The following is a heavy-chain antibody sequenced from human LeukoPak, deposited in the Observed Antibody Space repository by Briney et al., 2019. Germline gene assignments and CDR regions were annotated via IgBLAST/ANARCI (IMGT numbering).Heavy chain of an antibody. CDR3: AKDTDSSGYYSGFFDY. CDR1: GFTFSSYW. J-gene: IGHJ4*02. D-gene: IGHD3-22*01. Sequence: GGSLRLSCAASGFTFSSYWMSWVRQAPGKGLEWVANIKQDGSEKYYVDSVKGRFTISRDNAKNSLYMQINSLRAEDTAVYYCAKDTDSSGYYSGFFDYWGQGTLVTVSS. V-gene: IGHV3-7*01. CDR2: IKQDGSEK.